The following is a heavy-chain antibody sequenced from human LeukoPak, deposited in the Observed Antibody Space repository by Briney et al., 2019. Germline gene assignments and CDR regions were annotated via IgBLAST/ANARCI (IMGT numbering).Heavy chain of an antibody. Sequence: SETLSLTCSVSGDSVTSGNYYWSWIRQHPEKGPECIGHIHHSGTIYYNPSLLSRATISVDASKNQFSLKLSSVTAADTAVYYCARGCSSTSCLYYFDYWGQGTLVTVSS. CDR3: ARGCSSTSCLYYFDY. CDR2: IHHSGTI. D-gene: IGHD2-2*01. V-gene: IGHV4-31*03. CDR1: GDSVTSGNYY. J-gene: IGHJ4*02.